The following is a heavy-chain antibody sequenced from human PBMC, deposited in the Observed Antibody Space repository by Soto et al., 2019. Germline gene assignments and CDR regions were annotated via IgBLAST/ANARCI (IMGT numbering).Heavy chain of an antibody. D-gene: IGHD6-19*01. V-gene: IGHV3-23*01. Sequence: EVQLLESGGGLVQPGGSLRLSCAASGFTFSSYAMSWVRQAPGKGLEWVSAISGSGGSTYYADSVKGRFTISRDNSKNTLYLQMNSPRAEDTAVYYCAKDQRVAVAVPASYFDYRVQGTLVTVSS. CDR1: GFTFSSYA. CDR2: ISGSGGST. J-gene: IGHJ4*02. CDR3: AKDQRVAVAVPASYFDY.